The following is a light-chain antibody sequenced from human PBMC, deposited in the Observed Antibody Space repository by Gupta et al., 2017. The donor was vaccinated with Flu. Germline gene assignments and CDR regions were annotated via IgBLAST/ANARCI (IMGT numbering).Light chain of an antibody. Sequence: QSVLTQPPSVSAAPGQKVTISCSGSRSNVGSSYVSWYQQFPGTAPKVLLYENNNRPSGIPDRFSGSKYGTSATLGITGLQTGDEADYYCAAWDTSLSDVVFGTGTRVTVL. J-gene: IGLJ1*01. CDR2: ENN. CDR3: AAWDTSLSDVV. CDR1: RSNVGSSY. V-gene: IGLV1-51*02.